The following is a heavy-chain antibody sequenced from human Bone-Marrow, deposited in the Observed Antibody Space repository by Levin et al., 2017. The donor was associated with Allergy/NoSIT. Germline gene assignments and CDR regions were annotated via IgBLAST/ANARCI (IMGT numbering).Heavy chain of an antibody. CDR2: SYYSGST. Sequence: SSETLSLTCTVSGASISDYYWSWIRQPPGKGLEWIGYSYYSGSTNYNPSLKSRVTISVDTSKNQFSLKLTSVTAADTAVYYCARHVYGDNSGFDYWGQGTLVTVSS. V-gene: IGHV4-59*08. CDR1: GASISDYY. D-gene: IGHD4-23*01. CDR3: ARHVYGDNSGFDY. J-gene: IGHJ4*02.